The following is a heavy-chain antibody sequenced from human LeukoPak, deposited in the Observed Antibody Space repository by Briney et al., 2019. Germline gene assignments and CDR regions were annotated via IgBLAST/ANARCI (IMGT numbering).Heavy chain of an antibody. J-gene: IGHJ3*02. CDR2: INPYNGNT. CDR3: ARGRHSYESSDYYYEGDAFDI. CDR1: GYTFITYG. D-gene: IGHD3-22*01. Sequence: ASVKVSCKASGYTFITYGINWVRQAPGQGLEWMGWINPYNGNTNYAQMLQGRVTMTTDTSTNTAYMELSSLRTEDTAVYYCARGRHSYESSDYYYEGDAFDIWGQGTMVTVSS. V-gene: IGHV1-18*01.